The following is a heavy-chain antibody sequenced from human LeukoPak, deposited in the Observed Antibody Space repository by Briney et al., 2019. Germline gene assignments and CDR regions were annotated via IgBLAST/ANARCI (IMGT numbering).Heavy chain of an antibody. J-gene: IGHJ4*02. CDR1: GFTFSSYA. CDR2: ISYDGSNK. D-gene: IGHD5-24*01. CDR3: ARDNRWLQFVFDY. Sequence: GRSLRLSCAASGFTFSSYAMHWVRQAPGKGLEWVAVISYDGSNKYYADSVKGRFTISRDNSKNTLYLQMNSLRAEDTAVYYCARDNRWLQFVFDYWGQGTLVTVSS. V-gene: IGHV3-30*04.